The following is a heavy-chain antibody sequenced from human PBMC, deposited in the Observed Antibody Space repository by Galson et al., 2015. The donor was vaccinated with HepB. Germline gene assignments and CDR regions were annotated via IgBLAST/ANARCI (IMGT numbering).Heavy chain of an antibody. CDR3: ATENPRYNWNLEAFDP. CDR1: GSTLTELS. D-gene: IGHD1-7*01. Sequence: SVKVSCKVSGSTLTELSMHWVRQAPGKGLEWMGGFDPEDGETIYAQKFQGRVTMTEDTSTDTAYMELSSLRSEDTAVYYCATENPRYNWNLEAFDPWGQGTLVTVSS. V-gene: IGHV1-24*01. J-gene: IGHJ5*02. CDR2: FDPEDGET.